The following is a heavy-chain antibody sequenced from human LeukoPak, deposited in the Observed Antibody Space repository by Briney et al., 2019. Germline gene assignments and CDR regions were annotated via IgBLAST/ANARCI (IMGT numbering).Heavy chain of an antibody. CDR1: GGTFSSYA. Sequence: SVKVSCKASGGTFSSYAICWVRQAPGQGLEWMGGIIPIFGTANYAQKFQGRVTITADESTSTAYMELSSLRSEDTAVYYCARAKYSSSWSGDYYYYMDVWGKGTTVTISS. V-gene: IGHV1-69*13. CDR3: ARAKYSSSWSGDYYYYMDV. J-gene: IGHJ6*03. D-gene: IGHD6-13*01. CDR2: IIPIFGTA.